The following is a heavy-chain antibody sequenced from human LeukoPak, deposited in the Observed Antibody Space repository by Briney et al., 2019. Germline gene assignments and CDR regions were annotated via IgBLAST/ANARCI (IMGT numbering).Heavy chain of an antibody. Sequence: PGGSLRLSCAASGFTFSSYSMNWVRQAPGKGLEWVARINRDGTTTNYGDSVKGRFTISRDNAQKTLYLQMNSLRAEDTAVYYCARDRGLDAFDIWGQGTMVTVSS. D-gene: IGHD3-10*01. J-gene: IGHJ3*02. CDR3: ARDRGLDAFDI. V-gene: IGHV3-74*01. CDR1: GFTFSSYS. CDR2: INRDGTTT.